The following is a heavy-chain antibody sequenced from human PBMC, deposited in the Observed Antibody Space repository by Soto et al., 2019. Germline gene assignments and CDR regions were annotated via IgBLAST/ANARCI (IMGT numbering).Heavy chain of an antibody. D-gene: IGHD1-26*01. Sequence: QVQLVKSGAEVKKPGASVRVSCKTSGYTFINYGITWVRQAPGQGLEGMGWLSAYNGDTSSSEKLQDRFTMTTDTSTNTVYMDLRSLTSDDTAVYYCARWSAIVGGAEALDVWGQWTMVIVSS. CDR3: ARWSAIVGGAEALDV. V-gene: IGHV1-18*01. CDR1: GYTFINYG. CDR2: LSAYNGDT. J-gene: IGHJ3*01.